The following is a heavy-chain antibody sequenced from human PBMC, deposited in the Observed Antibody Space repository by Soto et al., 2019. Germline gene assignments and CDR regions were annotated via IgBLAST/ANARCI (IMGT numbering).Heavy chain of an antibody. V-gene: IGHV4-34*01. D-gene: IGHD3-3*01. CDR1: GGSFSGYY. CDR2: INHSGST. CDR3: ATKRITIFGVVRYNWLDP. Sequence: SETLSLTCAVYGGSFSGYYWSWIRQPPGKGLEWIGEINHSGSTNYNPSLKSRVTISVDTSKNQFSLKLSSVTAADTAVYYCATKRITIFGVVRYNWLDPWGQGTLVTVSS. J-gene: IGHJ5*02.